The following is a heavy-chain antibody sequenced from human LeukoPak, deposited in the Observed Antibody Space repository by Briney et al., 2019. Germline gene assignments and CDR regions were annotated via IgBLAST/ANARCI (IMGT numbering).Heavy chain of an antibody. CDR1: GGSFSGYY. V-gene: IGHV4-34*01. Sequence: PSETLSLTCAVYGGSFSGYYWSWIRQPPGKGLEWIGEINHSGSTNYNPSLKSRVTISVDTSKNQFSLKLSSVTAADTAVYYCARDPVDIVATISAFDIWGQGTMVTVSS. CDR2: INHSGST. J-gene: IGHJ3*02. D-gene: IGHD5-12*01. CDR3: ARDPVDIVATISAFDI.